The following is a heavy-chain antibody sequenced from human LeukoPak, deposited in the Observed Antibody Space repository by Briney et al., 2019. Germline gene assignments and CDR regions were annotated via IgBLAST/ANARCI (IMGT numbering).Heavy chain of an antibody. CDR1: GYTFSGYA. D-gene: IGHD3-3*01. V-gene: IGHV3-23*01. J-gene: IGHJ4*02. CDR2: ISGSGDNT. Sequence: GGSLRLSCAASGYTFSGYAMSWVRQAPGKGLEWVSVISGSGDNTYYADFVEGRFTISRDKSKDTVYLQMNSLRAEDTAVYYCAKSWKDFGVSIMPDGFNNWGQGTLVTVSS. CDR3: AKSWKDFGVSIMPDGFNN.